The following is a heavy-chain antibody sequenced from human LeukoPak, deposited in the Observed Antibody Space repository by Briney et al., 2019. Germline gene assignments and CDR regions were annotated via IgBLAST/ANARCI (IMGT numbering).Heavy chain of an antibody. J-gene: IGHJ6*02. D-gene: IGHD2-2*02. Sequence: PSETLSLTCTVSGGSISSGGYYWSWIRQHPGKGLEWIGYIYYSGSTYYNPSLKSRVTISVDTSKNQFSLKLSSVTAADTAVYYCAAYCSSTSCYTSAGMDVWGQGTTVTVSS. CDR1: GGSISSGGYY. V-gene: IGHV4-31*03. CDR3: AAYCSSTSCYTSAGMDV. CDR2: IYYSGST.